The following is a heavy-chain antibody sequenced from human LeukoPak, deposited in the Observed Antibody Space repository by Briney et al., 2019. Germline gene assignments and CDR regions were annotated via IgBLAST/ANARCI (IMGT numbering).Heavy chain of an antibody. CDR3: ARGEGLRYFDWLLTPFDY. V-gene: IGHV3-48*03. CDR1: GFTFSSYE. D-gene: IGHD3-9*01. Sequence: PGGSLTLSCAASGFTFSSYEMNWVRQAPGKGLEWVSYISSSGSTIYYADSVKGRFTISRDNAKNSLYLQMNSLRAEDTAVYYCARGEGLRYFDWLLTPFDYWGQGTLVTVSS. CDR2: ISSSGSTI. J-gene: IGHJ4*02.